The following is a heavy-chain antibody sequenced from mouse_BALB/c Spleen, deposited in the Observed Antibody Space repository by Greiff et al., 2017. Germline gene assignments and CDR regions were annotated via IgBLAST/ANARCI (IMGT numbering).Heavy chain of an antibody. J-gene: IGHJ4*01. CDR3: ARSYYGSSLYYAMDY. CDR1: GYTFTSYW. CDR2: IYPGDGDT. Sequence: VQLQESGAELARPGASVKLSCKASGYTFTSYWMQWVKQRPVQGLEWIGAIYPGDGDTRYTQKFKGKATLTADKSSSTAYMQLSSLTSEDSAVYFCARSYYGSSLYYAMDYWGQGTSVTVSS. V-gene: IGHV1-87*01. D-gene: IGHD1-1*01.